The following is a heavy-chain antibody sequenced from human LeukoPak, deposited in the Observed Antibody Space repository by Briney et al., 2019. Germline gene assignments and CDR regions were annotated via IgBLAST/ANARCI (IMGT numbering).Heavy chain of an antibody. CDR3: ARESGSSSWHKDY. D-gene: IGHD6-13*01. CDR2: ISYDGSNK. V-gene: IGHV3-30*03. CDR1: GFTFSSYG. J-gene: IGHJ4*02. Sequence: PGGSLRLSCAASGFTFSSYGMHWVRQAPGKGLEWVAVISYDGSNKYYADSVKGRFTISRDNSKNTLYPQMNSLRAEDTAVYYCARESGSSSWHKDYWGQGTLVTVSS.